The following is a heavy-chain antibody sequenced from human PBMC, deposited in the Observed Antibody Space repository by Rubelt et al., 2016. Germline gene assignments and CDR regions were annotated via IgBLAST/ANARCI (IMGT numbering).Heavy chain of an antibody. Sequence: GGGLVQPGGSLRLSCAASGFTFSSYAMSWVRQAPGKGLEWVSAISGSGGSTYYADSVKGRFTISRDNSKNTLYLQMNSLRAEDTAVYYCARDGLRSGKYGMDVWGQGTMVTVSS. D-gene: IGHD3-10*02. V-gene: IGHV3-23*01. J-gene: IGHJ6*02. CDR2: ISGSGGST. CDR3: ARDGLRSGKYGMDV. CDR1: GFTFSSYA.